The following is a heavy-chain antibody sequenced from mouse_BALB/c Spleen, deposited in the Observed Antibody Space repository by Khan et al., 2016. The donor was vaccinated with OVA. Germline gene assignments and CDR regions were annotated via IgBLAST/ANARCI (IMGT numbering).Heavy chain of an antibody. D-gene: IGHD1-1*01. V-gene: IGHV3-2*02. CDR3: ARVYGGDFDY. CDR1: GYSITSDYA. CDR2: ISYSGNT. J-gene: IGHJ2*01. Sequence: EVQLVESGPGLVKPSQSLSLICTVTGYSITSDYAWNWIRQFPGNKLEWMGFISYSGNTNYNPSLKSRISITREQSKNQFFLQLNSVTTEDTATYYCARVYGGDFDYWGQGTTLTVSS.